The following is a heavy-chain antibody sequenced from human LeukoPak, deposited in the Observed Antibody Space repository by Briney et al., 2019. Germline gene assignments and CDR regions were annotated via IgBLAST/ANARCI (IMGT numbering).Heavy chain of an antibody. V-gene: IGHV3-23*01. Sequence: GGSLRLSCAASGFTFSSYAMSWVRQAPGKGLEWVSSISSSGGTTYYADSVKCRFTISRDNSKNKLYLQMNSLRAEDTAVYYCAKEYYDSSGYYYSLDCWGQGALVTVSS. D-gene: IGHD3-22*01. CDR1: GFTFSSYA. CDR3: AKEYYDSSGYYYSLDC. CDR2: ISSSGGTT. J-gene: IGHJ4*02.